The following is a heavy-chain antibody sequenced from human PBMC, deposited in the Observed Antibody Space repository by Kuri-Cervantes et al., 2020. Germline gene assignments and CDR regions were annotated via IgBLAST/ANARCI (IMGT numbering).Heavy chain of an antibody. CDR1: GYIFTSFT. CDR3: ARESSYGDYLFDY. D-gene: IGHD4-17*01. CDR2: INVGTGKT. Sequence: ASVKVSCKASGYIFTSFTIHWVRQTPGQRLEWMGWINVGTGKTKFSQKFQGRVTITRDTFASTVYMELSSLRSEDTAVYYCARESSYGDYLFDYWGQGTLVTVSS. J-gene: IGHJ4*02. V-gene: IGHV1-3*01.